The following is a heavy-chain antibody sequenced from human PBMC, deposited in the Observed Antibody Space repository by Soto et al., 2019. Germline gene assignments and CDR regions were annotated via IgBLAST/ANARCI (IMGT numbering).Heavy chain of an antibody. J-gene: IGHJ4*02. Sequence: GGSLRLSCAASGFTFSSYAMSGVRQAPGKGLEWVSAISGSGGSTYYADSVKGRFTISRDNSKNTLYLQMNSLRAEDTAVYYCAKGGPYYYDSSGYYDYWGQGTLVTVSS. D-gene: IGHD3-22*01. V-gene: IGHV3-23*01. CDR3: AKGGPYYYDSSGYYDY. CDR1: GFTFSSYA. CDR2: ISGSGGST.